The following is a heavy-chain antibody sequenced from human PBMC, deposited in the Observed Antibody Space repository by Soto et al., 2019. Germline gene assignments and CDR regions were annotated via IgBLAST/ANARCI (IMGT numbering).Heavy chain of an antibody. Sequence: GGSLRLSCAASGFTFSSYWMHWVRQAPGKGLVWVSRINSDGSSTSYADSVKGRFTISRDNAKNTLYLQMNSLRAEDTAVYYCARVACYDFWSGYCTDDDAFDIWGQGIMVTVSS. CDR3: ARVACYDFWSGYCTDDDAFDI. CDR2: INSDGSST. D-gene: IGHD3-3*01. CDR1: GFTFSSYW. J-gene: IGHJ3*02. V-gene: IGHV3-74*01.